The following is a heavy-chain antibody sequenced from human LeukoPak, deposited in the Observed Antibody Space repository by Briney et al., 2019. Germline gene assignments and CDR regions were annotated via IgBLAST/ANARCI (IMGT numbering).Heavy chain of an antibody. CDR3: ARGSSSSSVKGHYYYYMDV. V-gene: IGHV1-8*01. Sequence: ASVKVSCKASGYTFTSYDINWVRQATGQGLEWMGWMNPNSGNTGYAQKFQGRVTMTRNISISTAYMELSSLRSEDTAVYYCARGSSSSSVKGHYYYYMDVWGKGTTVTVSS. CDR2: MNPNSGNT. CDR1: GYTFTSYD. D-gene: IGHD6-6*01. J-gene: IGHJ6*03.